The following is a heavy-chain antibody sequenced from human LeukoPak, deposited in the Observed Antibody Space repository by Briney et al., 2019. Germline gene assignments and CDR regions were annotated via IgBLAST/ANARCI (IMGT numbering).Heavy chain of an antibody. CDR2: ISSSSSYI. CDR1: GFTFSSYS. V-gene: IGHV3-21*04. Sequence: GGSLRLSCAASGFTFSSYSMNWVRQAPGKGLEWVSSISSSSSYIYYADSVKGRFTISRDNAKNSLYLQMNSLRAEDTAVYYCARDWRGGFHAFDIWGQGTKVTVSS. CDR3: ARDWRGGFHAFDI. J-gene: IGHJ3*02. D-gene: IGHD3-10*01.